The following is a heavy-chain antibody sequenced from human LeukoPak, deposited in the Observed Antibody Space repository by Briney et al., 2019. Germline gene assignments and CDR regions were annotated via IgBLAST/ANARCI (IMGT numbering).Heavy chain of an antibody. V-gene: IGHV4-61*01. J-gene: IGHJ3*02. CDR2: IYYSGST. CDR1: GGSVSSGSYY. D-gene: IGHD3-9*01. CDR3: ARVLRYFDWLQGAFDI. Sequence: SETLSLTCTVSGGSVSSGSYYWSWIRQPPGKGLEWIGYIYYSGSTNYNPSLKSRVTISVDTSKNQFSLKLSSVTAADTAVYYCARVLRYFDWLQGAFDIWGQGTMVTVS.